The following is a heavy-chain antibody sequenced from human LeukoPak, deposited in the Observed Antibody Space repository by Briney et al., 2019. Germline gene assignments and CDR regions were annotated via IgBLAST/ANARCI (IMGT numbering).Heavy chain of an antibody. CDR2: INHSGST. CDR1: GGSFSGYY. J-gene: IGHJ6*02. Sequence: SETLSLTCAVYGGSFSGYYWSWIRQPPGKGLEWIGEINHSGSTNYNPSLKSRVTISVDTSKNQFSLKLSSVTAADTAVYYCARGPRLMVTNPYYYHGMDVWGQGTTVTVSS. D-gene: IGHD5-18*01. V-gene: IGHV4-34*01. CDR3: ARGPRLMVTNPYYYHGMDV.